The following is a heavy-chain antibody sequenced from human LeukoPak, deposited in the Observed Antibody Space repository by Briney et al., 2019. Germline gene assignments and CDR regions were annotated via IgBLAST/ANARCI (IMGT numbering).Heavy chain of an antibody. CDR1: GFTFSSYG. D-gene: IGHD1-26*01. J-gene: IGHJ4*02. CDR2: IRYDGSNK. CDR3: ARDRYSGSYDFDY. Sequence: GGSLRLSCAASGFTFSSYGMHWVRQAPGKGLEWVAFIRYDGSNKYYADSVKGRFTISRDNSKNTLYLQMNSLRAEDTAVYYCARDRYSGSYDFDYWGQGTLVTVSS. V-gene: IGHV3-30*02.